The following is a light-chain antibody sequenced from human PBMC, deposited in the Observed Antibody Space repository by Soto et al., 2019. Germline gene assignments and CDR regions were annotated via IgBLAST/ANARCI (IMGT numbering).Light chain of an antibody. Sequence: ETVLTQSPDTLSLFPGERATLSCRASQSVSSTYLAGYQQKPGQAPRPLISAASSRATGTPDRFSGSGSGTDFTLTISRLEPEDFAVYYCQQYGSSRWTFGQETKVEIK. CDR1: QSVSSTY. CDR2: AAS. CDR3: QQYGSSRWT. J-gene: IGKJ1*01. V-gene: IGKV3-20*01.